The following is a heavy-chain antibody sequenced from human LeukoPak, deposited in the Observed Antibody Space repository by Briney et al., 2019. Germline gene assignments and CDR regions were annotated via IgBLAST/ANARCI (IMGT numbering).Heavy chain of an antibody. CDR2: MNPNSGNT. Sequence: ASVKVSCKASGYTFISYDINWVRQATGQGLEWMGWMNPNSGNTGYAQKFQGRVTITRNTSISTAYMELSSLRSEDTAVYYCARARAESSSWYTYYYYMDVWGKGTTVTVSS. CDR3: ARARAESSSWYTYYYYMDV. J-gene: IGHJ6*03. CDR1: GYTFISYD. D-gene: IGHD6-13*01. V-gene: IGHV1-8*03.